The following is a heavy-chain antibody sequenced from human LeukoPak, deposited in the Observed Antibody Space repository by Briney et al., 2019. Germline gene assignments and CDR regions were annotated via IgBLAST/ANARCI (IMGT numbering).Heavy chain of an antibody. J-gene: IGHJ4*02. Sequence: GGSLRLSCAASGFTLSSYWMHWVRQVPGKGLVWVSRIKSDGSDTRYADSVKGRFTISRDNSKNTLYLQMNSLRAEDTAVYYCAREYYDILTGPMYYFDYWGQGTLVTVSS. CDR3: AREYYDILTGPMYYFDY. V-gene: IGHV3-74*01. CDR2: IKSDGSDT. D-gene: IGHD3-9*01. CDR1: GFTLSSYW.